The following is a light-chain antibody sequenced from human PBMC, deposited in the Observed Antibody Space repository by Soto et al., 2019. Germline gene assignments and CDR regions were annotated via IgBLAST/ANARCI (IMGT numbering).Light chain of an antibody. V-gene: IGKV3-20*01. Sequence: EIVLTQSPGTLSLSPGERATLPCRASQSVSSSYLAWYQQKPGQAPRLLIYGASSRATGIPDRFSGSGSGTDFILTINRREPEDFAVYYCQQYGTSPRYTFGQGTKLEIK. J-gene: IGKJ2*01. CDR3: QQYGTSPRYT. CDR1: QSVSSSY. CDR2: GAS.